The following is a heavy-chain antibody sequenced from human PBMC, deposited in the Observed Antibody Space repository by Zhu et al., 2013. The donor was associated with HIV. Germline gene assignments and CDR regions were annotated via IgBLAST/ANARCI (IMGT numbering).Heavy chain of an antibody. J-gene: IGHJ4*02. Sequence: QVQLVQSGAEVKRPGASVKVSCKASGDTFTSYYMHWVRQAPGQGLEWMGIINPSGDITSYAQKFQGRVTMTRDTSTSTVYMELSSLRSEDTAVYYCAIILCSGVIVTRDFWGQGTLVTVSS. CDR1: GDTFTSYY. CDR3: AIILCSGVIVTRDF. V-gene: IGHV1-46*01. CDR2: INPSGDIT. D-gene: IGHD3-10*01.